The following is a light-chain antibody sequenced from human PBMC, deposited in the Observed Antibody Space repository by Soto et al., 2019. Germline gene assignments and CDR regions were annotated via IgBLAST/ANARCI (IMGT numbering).Light chain of an antibody. CDR3: TSYTSSNTLV. Sequence: QSVLTQPASVSGSPGQSITISCIGTGTDVGGYKYVSWYQQHPVKAPKLIIYDVSERPSGVSNHFSGSKSGNTASLTISGLQAEDEADYYCTSYTSSNTLVFGTGTKLT. J-gene: IGLJ1*01. V-gene: IGLV2-14*03. CDR1: GTDVGGYKY. CDR2: DVS.